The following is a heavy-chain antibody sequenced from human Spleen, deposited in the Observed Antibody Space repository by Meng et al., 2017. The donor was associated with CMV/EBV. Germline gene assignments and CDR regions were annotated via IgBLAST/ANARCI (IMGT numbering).Heavy chain of an antibody. CDR1: GGSVRTGSHC. D-gene: IGHD2-8*01. CDR3: ARYDGDYGVDV. J-gene: IGHJ6*02. V-gene: IGHV4-61*01. CDR2: VYYSGST. Sequence: SETLSLTCNVSGGSVRTGSHCWSWIRQPPGKRLEWIGYVYYSGSTNYNPSLRSRVTVSLDTSKNQFSLKLTSVIAADTAVYFCARYDGDYGVDVWGQGTTVTVSS.